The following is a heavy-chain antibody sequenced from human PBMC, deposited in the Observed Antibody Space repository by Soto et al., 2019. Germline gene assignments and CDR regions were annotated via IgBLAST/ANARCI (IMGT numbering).Heavy chain of an antibody. D-gene: IGHD6-19*01. CDR1: GGSISSYY. CDR3: ARDPGYSSGCGGRYNWFDP. Sequence: QVQLQESGPGLVKPSETLSLTCTVSGGSISSYYWSWIRQPPGKGLEWIGYIYYSGSTNYNPSLKSRVTISVDTSNNQFSLKLSSVTAADTAVYYCARDPGYSSGCGGRYNWFDPWGQGTLVTVSS. CDR2: IYYSGST. V-gene: IGHV4-59*01. J-gene: IGHJ5*02.